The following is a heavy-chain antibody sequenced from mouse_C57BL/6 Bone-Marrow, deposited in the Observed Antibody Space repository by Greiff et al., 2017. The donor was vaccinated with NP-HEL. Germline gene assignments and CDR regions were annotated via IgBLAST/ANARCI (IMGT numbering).Heavy chain of an antibody. J-gene: IGHJ2*01. CDR1: GYAFSSSW. D-gene: IGHD2-2*01. V-gene: IGHV1-82*01. Sequence: QVQLKESGPELVKPGASVKISCKASGYAFSSSWMNWVKQRPGKGLEWIGRIYPGDGDTNYNGKFKGKATLTADKSSSTAYMQLSSLTSEDSAVYFCAIYGYGYWGQGTTLTVSS. CDR3: AIYGYGY. CDR2: IYPGDGDT.